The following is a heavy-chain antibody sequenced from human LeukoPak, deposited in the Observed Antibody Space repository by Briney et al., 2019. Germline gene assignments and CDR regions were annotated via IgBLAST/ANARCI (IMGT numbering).Heavy chain of an antibody. V-gene: IGHV3-33*01. Sequence: GGSLRLSCAASGFTFSSYGIHGVRQAPGKGLEWVALIWYDGSNRYYVDSVKGRFTISRDNSKKTVYLQMNSLRAEDTAVYYCARDPSWLGYFDYWGQGTLVTVAS. CDR3: ARDPSWLGYFDY. CDR1: GFTFSSYG. D-gene: IGHD3-22*01. J-gene: IGHJ4*02. CDR2: IWYDGSNR.